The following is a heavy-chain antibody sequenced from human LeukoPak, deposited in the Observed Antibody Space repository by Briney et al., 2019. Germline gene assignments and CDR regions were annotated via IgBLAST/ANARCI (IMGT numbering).Heavy chain of an antibody. CDR3: ARPYSSSWYKKTHAFDI. J-gene: IGHJ3*02. CDR1: GFTFSSYA. Sequence: GGSLRLSCAASGFTFSSYAMHWVRQAPGKGLEWVAVISYDGSDKYYADSVKGRFTISRDNSKNTLYLQMNSLRAEDTAVYYCARPYSSSWYKKTHAFDIWGQGTMVTVSS. CDR2: ISYDGSDK. D-gene: IGHD6-13*01. V-gene: IGHV3-30*04.